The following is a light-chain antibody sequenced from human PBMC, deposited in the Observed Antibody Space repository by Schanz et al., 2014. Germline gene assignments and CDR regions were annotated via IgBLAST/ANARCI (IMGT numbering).Light chain of an antibody. Sequence: QSALTQPPSASGSPGQSVTISCTGTSSDVGGYNYVSWYQQHPGKAPKLMIYEVSKRPSGVPDRFSGSKSGNTASLTVSGXQAEDEADYYCSSYAGSNNLVFGGGTKLTVL. CDR3: SSYAGSNNLV. CDR1: SSDVGGYNY. V-gene: IGLV2-8*01. J-gene: IGLJ2*01. CDR2: EVS.